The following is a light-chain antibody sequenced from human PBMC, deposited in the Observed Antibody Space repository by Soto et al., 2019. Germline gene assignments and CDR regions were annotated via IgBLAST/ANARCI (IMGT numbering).Light chain of an antibody. Sequence: EIVMTQSPATLSVSPGERATLSCRASQSVSNNLAWYQQKPGQAPRLLIYGASTRATGIPARFSGSGSGTEFTLTISSLQSLYFSVYHRQLYTNCVPCGQGTRLEIK. V-gene: IGKV3-15*01. CDR3: QLYTNCVP. J-gene: IGKJ5*01. CDR2: GAS. CDR1: QSVSNN.